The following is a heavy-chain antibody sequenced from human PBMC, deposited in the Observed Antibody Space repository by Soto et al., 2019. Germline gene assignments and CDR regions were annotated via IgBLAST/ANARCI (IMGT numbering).Heavy chain of an antibody. V-gene: IGHV5-51*01. J-gene: IGHJ4*02. D-gene: IGHD6-25*01. Sequence: PXESLKISGKVSGCNFTAFWLGWVRQMPGKGLEWMANIHPLDSETNYGPSFQGQVTISADKSITTAFLHWSNLKASDTGIYFCAKLGFPGAIYFDSWGQGSLVTVSS. CDR1: GCNFTAFW. CDR3: AKLGFPGAIYFDS. CDR2: IHPLDSET.